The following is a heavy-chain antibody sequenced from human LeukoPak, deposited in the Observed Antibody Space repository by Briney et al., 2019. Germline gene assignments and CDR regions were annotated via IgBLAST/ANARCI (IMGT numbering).Heavy chain of an antibody. Sequence: PGGSLRLSCAASGFIISTHGMHWVRQAPGKGLEWVSLISYDGSTKYYADSVEGRFTISRDNSKSTLYLQLNSLRVEDTAVYYCAKDRHFYGAGTYYNLDYWGQGTLVSVSS. CDR2: ISYDGSTK. CDR1: GFIISTHG. V-gene: IGHV3-30*18. D-gene: IGHD3-10*01. CDR3: AKDRHFYGAGTYYNLDY. J-gene: IGHJ4*02.